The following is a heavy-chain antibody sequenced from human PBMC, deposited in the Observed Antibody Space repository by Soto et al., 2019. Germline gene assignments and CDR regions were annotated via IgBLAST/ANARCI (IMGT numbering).Heavy chain of an antibody. D-gene: IGHD6-19*01. Sequence: PGVSLRLSCEACRFSFSSYSMNWVRHAPGKGLEWVSYITNDSGIKSYADSVKGRCAISRDNAEKSVYLQMNSLRDEDTAVYYCARVYSSGWYFDYWGQGTLVTVSS. J-gene: IGHJ4*02. CDR1: RFSFSSYS. V-gene: IGHV3-48*02. CDR2: ITNDSGIK. CDR3: ARVYSSGWYFDY.